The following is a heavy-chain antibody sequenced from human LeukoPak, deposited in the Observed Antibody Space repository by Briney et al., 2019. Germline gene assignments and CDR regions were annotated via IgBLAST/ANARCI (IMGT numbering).Heavy chain of an antibody. CDR3: ATEHWGPNS. J-gene: IGHJ4*02. Sequence: GGSLRLSCAASGFTFSSSWMTWVRQAPGKGLEWLANIRGDGSDKNYVDSVKGRFTISRDNAKNSLFLQMSSLRGEDTALYYCATEHWGPNSWGQGTLVTVSS. CDR1: GFTFSSSW. D-gene: IGHD3-16*01. CDR2: IRGDGSDK. V-gene: IGHV3-7*01.